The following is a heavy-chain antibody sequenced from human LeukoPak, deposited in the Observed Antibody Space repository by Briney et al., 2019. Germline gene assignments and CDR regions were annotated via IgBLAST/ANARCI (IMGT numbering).Heavy chain of an antibody. V-gene: IGHV3-23*01. CDR1: GFTFRTYA. Sequence: GSLRLSCAASGFTFRTYAMSWVRVAPGKGLEWVSGISGSGGSTYYADSVKGRFTSSRDNSNNTLYVQMTSLRVEDTAVYYCAKSGGLSGSGRLAMDVWGQGTTVTVSS. D-gene: IGHD3-10*01. J-gene: IGHJ6*02. CDR2: ISGSGGST. CDR3: AKSGGLSGSGRLAMDV.